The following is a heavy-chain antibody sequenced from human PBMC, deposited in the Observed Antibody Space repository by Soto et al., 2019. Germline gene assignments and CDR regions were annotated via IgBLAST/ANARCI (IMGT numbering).Heavy chain of an antibody. CDR3: AKDYGQWLTYGMDV. D-gene: IGHD6-19*01. CDR2: ISGSGGST. Sequence: PGGSLRLSCAASGFTFSSYAMSWVRQAPGKGLEWVSAISGSGGSTYYADSVKGRFTISRDNSKNTLYLQMNSLRAEDTAVYYCAKDYGQWLTYGMDVWGQGTTVTVSS. CDR1: GFTFSSYA. J-gene: IGHJ6*02. V-gene: IGHV3-23*01.